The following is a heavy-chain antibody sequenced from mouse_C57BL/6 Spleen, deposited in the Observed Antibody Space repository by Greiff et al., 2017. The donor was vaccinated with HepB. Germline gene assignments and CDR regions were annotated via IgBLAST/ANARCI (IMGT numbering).Heavy chain of an antibody. CDR3: ARGDYDEECGYFDY. CDR1: GYSITSGYY. D-gene: IGHD2-4*01. Sequence: EVKLMESGPGLVKPSQSLSLTCSVTGYSITSGYYWNWIRQFPGNKLEWMGYISYDGSNNYNPSLKNRISITRDTSKNQFFLKLNTETTEDTATYYCARGDYDEECGYFDYWGQGTTLTVSA. V-gene: IGHV3-6*01. CDR2: ISYDGSN. J-gene: IGHJ2*01.